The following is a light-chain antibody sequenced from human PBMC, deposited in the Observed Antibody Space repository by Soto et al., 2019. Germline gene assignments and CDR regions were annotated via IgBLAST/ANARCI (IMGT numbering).Light chain of an antibody. CDR1: QSVSSSY. V-gene: IGKV3-20*01. J-gene: IGKJ4*01. CDR2: GAS. Sequence: EIVLTQSPGTLSLSPWERATLSCKASQSVSSSYLAWYQQKPGQAPRLLIYGASSRATGIPDRFSGSGSGTDFTLTISSLQSEDFAVYHCQQYNNWPLTFGGGTKVDIK. CDR3: QQYNNWPLT.